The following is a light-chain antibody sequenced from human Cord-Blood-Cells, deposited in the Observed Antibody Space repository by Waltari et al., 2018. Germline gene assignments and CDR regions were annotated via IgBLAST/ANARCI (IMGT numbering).Light chain of an antibody. Sequence: QSALNQPASLSGAPGPAVTIPCTGNNSDVWRYNLVSWYQQHPGKAPKLMIYEVSKRPSGVSNRFSGSKSGNTASLTISGLQAEDEADYYCCSYAGSSTFVFGTGTKVTVL. CDR2: EVS. CDR1: NSDVWRYNL. V-gene: IGLV2-23*02. CDR3: CSYAGSSTFV. J-gene: IGLJ1*01.